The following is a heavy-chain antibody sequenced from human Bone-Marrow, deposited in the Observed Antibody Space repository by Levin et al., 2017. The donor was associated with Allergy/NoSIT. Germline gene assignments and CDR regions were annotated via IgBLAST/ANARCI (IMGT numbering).Heavy chain of an antibody. V-gene: IGHV3-7*01. Sequence: GESLKISCAASGFTFSSYWMSWVRQAPGKGLEWVANIKQDGSEKYYVDSVKGRFTISRDNAKNSLYLQMNSLRAEDTAVYYCARDRRYCSSTSCLPGEYGMDVWGQGTTVTVSS. CDR1: GFTFSSYW. D-gene: IGHD2-2*01. CDR3: ARDRRYCSSTSCLPGEYGMDV. J-gene: IGHJ6*02. CDR2: IKQDGSEK.